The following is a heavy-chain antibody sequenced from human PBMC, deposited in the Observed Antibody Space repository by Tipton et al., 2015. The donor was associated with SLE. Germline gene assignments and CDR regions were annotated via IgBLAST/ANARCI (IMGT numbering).Heavy chain of an antibody. CDR2: IYYSGST. D-gene: IGHD1-26*01. CDR3: ARGVLGGSYPY. J-gene: IGHJ4*02. CDR1: GGSISSYY. Sequence: LRLSCTVSGGSISSYYWSWIRQPPGKGLEWIGYIYYSGSTNYNPSLKSRVTISVDASKNQFSLKLSSVTAADTAVYYCARGVLGGSYPYWGQGTLVTVSS. V-gene: IGHV4-59*12.